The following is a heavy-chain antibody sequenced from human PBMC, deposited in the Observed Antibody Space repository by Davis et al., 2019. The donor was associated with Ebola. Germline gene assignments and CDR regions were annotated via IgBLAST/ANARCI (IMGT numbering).Heavy chain of an antibody. J-gene: IGHJ6*02. D-gene: IGHD4-23*01. Sequence: PGGSLRLSCAASGFTFSNAWMTWVRQAPGKGLEWVGHIKSKTDGGTTEYAAPVKGRFTISRDDSKNTLYLQMNSLKTEDTAVYYCNTTTVVAVYYYYGMDVWGQGTTVTVSS. V-gene: IGHV3-15*01. CDR3: NTTTVVAVYYYYGMDV. CDR1: GFTFSNAW. CDR2: IKSKTDGGTT.